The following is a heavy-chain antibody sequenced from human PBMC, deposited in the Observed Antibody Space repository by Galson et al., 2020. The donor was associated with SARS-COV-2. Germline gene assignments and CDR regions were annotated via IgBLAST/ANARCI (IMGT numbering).Heavy chain of an antibody. Sequence: GGSLRLSCVASGLTVSSNYMSWVRQAPGKGPEWVSVLYSGGDTYYADSVKGRFTISRDNSKNTLYLQMNSLRAEDTAVYYCARLLWFGESWRVDRGGQGTLVTVSS. J-gene: IGHJ5*02. D-gene: IGHD3-10*01. CDR3: ARLLWFGESWRVDR. V-gene: IGHV3-53*01. CDR1: GLTVSSNY. CDR2: LYSGGDT.